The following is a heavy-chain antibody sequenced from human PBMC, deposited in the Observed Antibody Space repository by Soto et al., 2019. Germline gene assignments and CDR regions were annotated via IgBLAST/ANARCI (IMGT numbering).Heavy chain of an antibody. V-gene: IGHV3-48*01. CDR2: ISSSSSTI. J-gene: IGHJ3*02. CDR3: ARASTVTTTKPSDINDAFDI. Sequence: GGSLRLSCAASGFTFSSYSMNWVRQAPGKGLEWVSYISSSSSTIYYADSVKGRFTISRDNAKNSLYLQMNSLRAEDTAVYYCARASTVTTTKPSDINDAFDIWGQGTMVTVSS. D-gene: IGHD4-17*01. CDR1: GFTFSSYS.